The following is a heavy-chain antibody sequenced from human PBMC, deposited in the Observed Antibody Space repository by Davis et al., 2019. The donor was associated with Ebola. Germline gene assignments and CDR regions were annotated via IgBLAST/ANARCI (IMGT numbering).Heavy chain of an antibody. Sequence: PGGSLRLSCAASGITFSDYYMSWIRQAPGKGLEWVSHISSGGRTMYYADSVKGRFTISRDNAKNTLYLQMNSLRAEDTAVYYCATSTYLPVYWGQGTLVTVSS. CDR2: ISSGGRTM. CDR1: GITFSDYY. CDR3: ATSTYLPVY. J-gene: IGHJ4*02. V-gene: IGHV3-11*04. D-gene: IGHD2/OR15-2a*01.